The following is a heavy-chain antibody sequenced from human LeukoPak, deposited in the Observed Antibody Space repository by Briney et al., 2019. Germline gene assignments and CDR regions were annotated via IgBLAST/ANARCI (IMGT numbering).Heavy chain of an antibody. V-gene: IGHV3-23*01. CDR2: ISGSGGST. D-gene: IGHD6-13*01. CDR3: AKDSYSKGDF. J-gene: IGHJ4*02. CDR1: GFNLSSYS. Sequence: GSLRLSWAASGFNLSSYSMSWVRQAPGKGPEWVSAISGSGGSTYYADSVKGRFTISRDNSKNTLYLQMNSLRAEDTAVYYCAKDSYSKGDFWGQGVLVTVSS.